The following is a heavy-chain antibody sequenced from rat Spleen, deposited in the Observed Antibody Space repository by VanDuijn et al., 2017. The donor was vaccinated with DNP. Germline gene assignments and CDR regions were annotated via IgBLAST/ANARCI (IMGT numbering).Heavy chain of an antibody. CDR3: TRDVKGIPRLDN. D-gene: IGHD1-11*01. CDR2: IGTGGST. Sequence: QVQLKESGPGLVQPSQTLSLACTVSGFSPTTHHVHWFRQPSGKGLEWMGIIGTGGSTEYNSALKSLLSISRHTSKSHVLLTMHVLHTEETTTFSCTRDVKGIPRLDNLSQGVTVTSSS. J-gene: IGHJ2*01. CDR1: GFSPTTHH. V-gene: IGHV2-43*01.